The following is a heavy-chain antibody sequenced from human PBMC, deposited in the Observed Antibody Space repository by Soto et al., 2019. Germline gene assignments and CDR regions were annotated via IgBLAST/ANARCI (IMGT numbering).Heavy chain of an antibody. V-gene: IGHV3-30-3*01. D-gene: IGHD3-22*01. Sequence: GGSLRLSCAASGFTFSSYAMHWVRQAPGKGLEWVAVISYDGSNKYYADSVKGRFTISRDNSKNTLYLQMNSLRAEDTAVYYCARDLGYYYDSSGSLPLDYWGQGTLVTVSS. CDR3: ARDLGYYYDSSGSLPLDY. J-gene: IGHJ4*02. CDR1: GFTFSSYA. CDR2: ISYDGSNK.